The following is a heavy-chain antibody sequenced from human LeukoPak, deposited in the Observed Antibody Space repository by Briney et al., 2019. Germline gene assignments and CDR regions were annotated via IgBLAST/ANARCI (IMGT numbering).Heavy chain of an antibody. CDR3: ARVNVGATQVDSFDI. Sequence: ASVKVSCKASGYTFSSYYMHWVRQAPGQGLEWMGWIHPNSGGTNYAQKFQGRVTMTRDTSIGTAYMELSRLRSDDSAVYYCARVNVGATQVDSFDIWGQGTMVTVSS. CDR2: IHPNSGGT. CDR1: GYTFSSYY. J-gene: IGHJ3*02. V-gene: IGHV1-2*02. D-gene: IGHD1-26*01.